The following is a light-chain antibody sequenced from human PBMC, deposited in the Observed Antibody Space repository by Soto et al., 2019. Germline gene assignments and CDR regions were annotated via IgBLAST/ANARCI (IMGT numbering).Light chain of an antibody. Sequence: DIQMTQSPSTLSASVGDRVTITCRASLSISSWLAWYQQKPGKAPKLLIHEASRLESGVPSRFSGSESGTEFTLTISGLHPEDFATYYCQQYTNFPLTFGGGTRVEIK. J-gene: IGKJ4*01. CDR3: QQYTNFPLT. CDR2: EAS. V-gene: IGKV1-5*01. CDR1: LSISSW.